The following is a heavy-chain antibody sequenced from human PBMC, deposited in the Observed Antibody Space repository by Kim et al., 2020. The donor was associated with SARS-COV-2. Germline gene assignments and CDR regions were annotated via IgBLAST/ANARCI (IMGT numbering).Heavy chain of an antibody. J-gene: IGHJ5*02. D-gene: IGHD3-3*01. CDR1: GFTFSSYA. CDR3: ARDNGGGVSDP. CDR2: ISYDGSNK. Sequence: GGSLRLSCAASGFTFSSYAMHWVRQAPGKGLEWVAVISYDGSNKYYADSVKGRFTISRDNYKNTLYLQMNSLRAEDTAVYYCARDNGGGVSDPWGQGTLVTVSS. V-gene: IGHV3-30*04.